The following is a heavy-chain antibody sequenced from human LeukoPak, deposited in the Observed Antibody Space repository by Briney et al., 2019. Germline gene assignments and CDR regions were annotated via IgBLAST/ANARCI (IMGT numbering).Heavy chain of an antibody. CDR3: AKTAEGYFDY. J-gene: IGHJ4*02. CDR2: ISGSGGST. CDR1: GFTFTSYA. Sequence: GGSLRLSCAASGFTFTSYAMSWVRQAPGKGLEWVSAISGSGGSTYYADSVKGRFTISRDNSKNTLYLQMDSLRAADTAVYYCAKTAEGYFDYWGQGTLVTVSS. V-gene: IGHV3-23*01.